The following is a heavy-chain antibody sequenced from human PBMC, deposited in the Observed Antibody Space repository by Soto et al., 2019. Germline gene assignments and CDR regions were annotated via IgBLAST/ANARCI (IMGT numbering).Heavy chain of an antibody. CDR1: GGSISSYY. V-gene: IGHV4-59*01. CDR3: ARDHPYYYDSSGYGLYYVMDV. CDR2: IYYSGST. J-gene: IGHJ6*02. D-gene: IGHD3-22*01. Sequence: SETLSLTCTVSGGSISSYYWSWIRQPPGKGLEWIGYIYYSGSTNYNPSLKSRVTISVDTSKNQFSLKLSSVTAADTAVYYCARDHPYYYDSSGYGLYYVMDVWGQGTTVTVSS.